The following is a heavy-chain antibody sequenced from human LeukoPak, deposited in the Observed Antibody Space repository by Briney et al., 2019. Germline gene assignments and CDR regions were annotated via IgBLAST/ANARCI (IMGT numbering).Heavy chain of an antibody. D-gene: IGHD2-15*01. CDR3: ARVKRDCSGGSCYSYDY. CDR1: GFTFSSYA. CDR2: ISNSGAYT. J-gene: IGHJ4*02. Sequence: PGGSLRLSCAASGFTFSSYAMSWVRQAPGKGLEWVSAISNSGAYTYYADSVKGRFTISRDNSKNTLYLQMNSLRAEDTAVYYCARVKRDCSGGSCYSYDYWGQGTLVTVSS. V-gene: IGHV3-23*01.